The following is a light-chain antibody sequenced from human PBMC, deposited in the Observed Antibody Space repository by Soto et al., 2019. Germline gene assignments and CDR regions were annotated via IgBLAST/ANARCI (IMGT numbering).Light chain of an antibody. CDR1: QSISNW. J-gene: IGKJ1*01. Sequence: DIQMTQSPSTLPASVGDRVTITCRASQSISNWLAWYQQKPGKAPKLLIYKASSLESGVPSRFSGSGSGTEFTLTISSLQPDDFATYYCQQYNSWTFGQGTKVDIK. CDR2: KAS. V-gene: IGKV1-5*03. CDR3: QQYNSWT.